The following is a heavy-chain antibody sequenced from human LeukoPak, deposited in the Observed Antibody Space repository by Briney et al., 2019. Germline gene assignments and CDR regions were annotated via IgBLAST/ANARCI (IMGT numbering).Heavy chain of an antibody. CDR3: ARAAATQRAFDY. CDR2: INWNGGST. J-gene: IGHJ4*02. CDR1: GFTFDDYG. Sequence: GGSPRLSCAASGFTFDDYGMSWVRQAPGKGLEWVSGINWNGGSTGYADSVKGRFTISRDNAKNSLHLQMNSLRAEDTALYYCARAAATQRAFDYWGQGTLVTVSS. D-gene: IGHD2-15*01. V-gene: IGHV3-20*04.